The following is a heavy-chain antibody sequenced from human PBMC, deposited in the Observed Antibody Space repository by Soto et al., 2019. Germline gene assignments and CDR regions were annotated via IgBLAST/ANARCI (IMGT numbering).Heavy chain of an antibody. CDR3: ARGRTDDNTLKYYYYGMDV. V-gene: IGHV3-74*01. CDR1: GFTFSSYW. D-gene: IGHD1-1*01. CDR2: INSDGSTR. Sequence: RRLSCAASGFTFSSYWMHWVRQAPGKGLVWLSRINSDGSTRSYADSVKGRFTISRDNAKNTLYLQMNSLRAEDTAVYYCARGRTDDNTLKYYYYGMDVWGQGTTVTVSS. J-gene: IGHJ6*02.